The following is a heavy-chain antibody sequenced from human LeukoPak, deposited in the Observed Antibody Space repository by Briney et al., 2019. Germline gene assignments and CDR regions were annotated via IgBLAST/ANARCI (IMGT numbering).Heavy chain of an antibody. J-gene: IGHJ4*02. CDR3: AKDWADFGRLGEPIYYFDY. CDR1: GFTFSSYA. CDR2: ISYDGSNK. D-gene: IGHD3-16*01. V-gene: IGHV3-30-3*01. Sequence: GGSLRLSCAASGFTFSSYAMHWVRQAPGKGLEWVAVISYDGSNKYYAESVKGRFTISRDNSKNTLYLQMNSLRAEDTAVYYCAKDWADFGRLGEPIYYFDYWGQGTLVTVSS.